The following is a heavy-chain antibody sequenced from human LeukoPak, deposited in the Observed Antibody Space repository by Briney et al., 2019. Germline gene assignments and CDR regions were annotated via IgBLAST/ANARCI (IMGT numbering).Heavy chain of an antibody. J-gene: IGHJ4*02. CDR3: ARGRSGWSFEFDF. CDR1: GGSIGTYY. V-gene: IGHV4-59*01. Sequence: SETLSLTCTVSGGSIGTYYWSWIRLPPGNGLEWIGYIYHSGSTNYNPSLKSRVTISVDRSKNQFSLKLTSVTAADTAVYYCARGRSGWSFEFDFWGQGPLVTVSS. CDR2: IYHSGST. D-gene: IGHD6-19*01.